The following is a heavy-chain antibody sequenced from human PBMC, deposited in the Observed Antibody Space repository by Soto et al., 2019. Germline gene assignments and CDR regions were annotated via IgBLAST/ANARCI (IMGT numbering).Heavy chain of an antibody. Sequence: GGSLRLSCAASGFTFSSYWMHWVRQAPGKGLVWVSRINSDGSSTSYADSVKGRFTISRDNAKNTLYLQMNSLRAEDTAVYYCARAPSPPYDYIWGSYRYNPPSDYWGQGTLVTVSS. J-gene: IGHJ4*02. CDR1: GFTFSSYW. D-gene: IGHD3-16*02. V-gene: IGHV3-74*01. CDR2: INSDGSST. CDR3: ARAPSPPYDYIWGSYRYNPPSDY.